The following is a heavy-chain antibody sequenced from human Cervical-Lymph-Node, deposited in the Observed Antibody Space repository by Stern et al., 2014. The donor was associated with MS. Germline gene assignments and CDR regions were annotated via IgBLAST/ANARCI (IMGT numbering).Heavy chain of an antibody. CDR3: AREDYTQDFDY. D-gene: IGHD4-11*01. V-gene: IGHV3-21*02. Sequence: EVQLVESGGGLVQPGGSLRLSCAASGFTFKEYSMNWVRQAPGKGLEWVSSITSGSSAIHYADSVKGRFTISRDNVKNSLYLQMNSLRAEDTALYYCAREDYTQDFDYWGRGTLVTVSS. CDR2: ITSGSSAI. J-gene: IGHJ4*02. CDR1: GFTFKEYS.